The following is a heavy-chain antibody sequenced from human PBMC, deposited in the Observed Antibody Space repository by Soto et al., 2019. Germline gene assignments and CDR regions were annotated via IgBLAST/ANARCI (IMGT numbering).Heavy chain of an antibody. J-gene: IGHJ5*02. CDR2: IFYNDNT. CDR1: GGSISSGTYY. V-gene: IGHV4-39*01. D-gene: IGHD3-10*01. CDR3: ARVLRGLVTVDWFDP. Sequence: QLQLQESGPGLVKPSATLSLTCSVSGGSISSGTYYWGWIRQPPGKGLEWIGNIFYNDNTDYNPSLKSRVTISVDTSKNQFSLRLTSVPAADTAVYYCARVLRGLVTVDWFDPWGQGTLVIVSS.